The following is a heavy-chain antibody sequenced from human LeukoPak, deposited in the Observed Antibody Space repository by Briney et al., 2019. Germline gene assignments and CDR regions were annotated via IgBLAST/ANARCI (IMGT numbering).Heavy chain of an antibody. V-gene: IGHV1-2*02. CDR3: ARSPTYYDSSGYYYY. J-gene: IGHJ4*02. D-gene: IGHD3-22*01. CDR2: INPNSGGT. Sequence: GASVKVFCKASGYTFTGYYMHWVRQAPGQGLEWMGWINPNSGGTNYAQKFQGRVTMTRDTSISTAYMELSRLRSDDTAVYYCARSPTYYDSSGYYYYWGQGTLVTVSS. CDR1: GYTFTGYY.